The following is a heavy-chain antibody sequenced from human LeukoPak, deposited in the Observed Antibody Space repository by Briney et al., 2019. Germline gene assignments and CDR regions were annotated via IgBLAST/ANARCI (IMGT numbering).Heavy chain of an antibody. CDR2: ISGSGGST. Sequence: GGSLRLSCAASGFTFSSYAMSWVRQAPGKGLEWVSAISGSGGSTYYADSVKGRFTISRDNSKNTLYLQMNSLRAEDTAVYYCAKDPSRIYDSSGYYRSYYFDYWGQGTLVTVSS. V-gene: IGHV3-23*01. J-gene: IGHJ4*02. D-gene: IGHD3-22*01. CDR1: GFTFSSYA. CDR3: AKDPSRIYDSSGYYRSYYFDY.